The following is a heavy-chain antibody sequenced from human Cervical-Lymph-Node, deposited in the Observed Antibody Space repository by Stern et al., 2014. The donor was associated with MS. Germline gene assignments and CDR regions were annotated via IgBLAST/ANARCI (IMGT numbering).Heavy chain of an antibody. J-gene: IGHJ5*01. Sequence: QEQLQESGPGLVKPSETVSLTCTVSDGSMSSKFCNWIRQPPGKGLELIGYIYSDGSTNYNPSLKSRVIISLDTSTNQFSLSLTSVTAADTAVYARVTGRGTRQNWFDSWGQGTLVTVSS. V-gene: IGHV4-59*01. CDR1: DGSMSSKF. CDR3: VTGRGTRQNWFDS. CDR2: IYSDGST. D-gene: IGHD1-26*01.